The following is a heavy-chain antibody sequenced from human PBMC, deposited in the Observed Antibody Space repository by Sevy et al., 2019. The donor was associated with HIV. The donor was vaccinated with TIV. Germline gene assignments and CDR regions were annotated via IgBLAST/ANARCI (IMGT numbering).Heavy chain of an antibody. CDR3: AKATEPDYDFWSGIDHYYYAMDV. D-gene: IGHD3-3*01. V-gene: IGHV3-9*01. CDR1: GFTFDDYA. Sequence: GGSLRLSCAASGFTFDDYAMHWVRQVPGKGLEWVSGISWNSNSIGYADSVKGRVTISRDNARKSLYLQMNSLRTEDSDLYYCAKATEPDYDFWSGIDHYYYAMDVWGQGTTVTVSS. J-gene: IGHJ6*02. CDR2: ISWNSNSI.